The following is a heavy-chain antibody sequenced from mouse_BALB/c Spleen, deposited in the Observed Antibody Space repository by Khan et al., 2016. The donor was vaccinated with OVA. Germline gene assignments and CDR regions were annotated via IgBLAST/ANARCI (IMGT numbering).Heavy chain of an antibody. V-gene: IGHV5-6*01. CDR2: VSSGGSYT. CDR1: GFTFSTYG. D-gene: IGHD1-1*01. J-gene: IGHJ3*01. CDR3: TRLAYYYDSEGFAY. Sequence: VERVEFGGDLVKPGGSLKLSCSASGFTFSTYGMSWVRQAPDKRLECVATVSSGGSYTYYPDSVKGRFTISRDNAKNTLYLQMSGLRSEDTAMFYCTRLAYYYDSEGFAYWGQGTLVTVSA.